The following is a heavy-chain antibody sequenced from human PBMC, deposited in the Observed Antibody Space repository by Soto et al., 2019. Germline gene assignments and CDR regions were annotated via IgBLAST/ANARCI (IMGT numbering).Heavy chain of an antibody. CDR3: AKDLAQIAAPYSYYYYGMDV. J-gene: IGHJ6*02. Sequence: GGSLRLSCVTSGFTFSSYAMSWVRQAPGKGLEWVSAISGSGGSTYYADSVKGRFTISRDNSKNTLYLQMNSLRAGDTAVYYCAKDLAQIAAPYSYYYYGMDVWGQGTTVTVSS. CDR1: GFTFSSYA. CDR2: ISGSGGST. V-gene: IGHV3-23*01. D-gene: IGHD6-13*01.